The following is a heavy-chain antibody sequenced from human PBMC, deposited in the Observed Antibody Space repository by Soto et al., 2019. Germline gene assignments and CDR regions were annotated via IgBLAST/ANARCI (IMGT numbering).Heavy chain of an antibody. J-gene: IGHJ3*02. CDR2: IWYDGRNK. CDR1: VFIFSSYG. CDR3: ATGSSCWTSPHDAFDI. D-gene: IGHD6-19*01. V-gene: IGHV3-33*08. Sequence: SLRLSCAASVFIFSSYGMHWVRQARCKGLDWVAVIWYDGRNKYYADSVKGRFTISRDNSKNTLYLQMNSLRAEDTAVYYCATGSSCWTSPHDAFDIWGQGTLVTVS.